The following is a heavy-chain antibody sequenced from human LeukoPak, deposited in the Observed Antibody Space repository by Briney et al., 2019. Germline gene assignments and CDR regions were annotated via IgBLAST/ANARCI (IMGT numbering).Heavy chain of an antibody. CDR2: IYPGDSDT. CDR1: GYSFTSYW. D-gene: IGHD3-10*01. V-gene: IGHV5-51*01. Sequence: GESLKISCKGSGYSFTSYWIGWVRQMPGKGLEWMGIIYPGDSDTRCSPSFQGQVAISADKSISTAYLQWSSLKASDTAMYYCARRSYGSGYYFDYWGQGTLVTVSS. CDR3: ARRSYGSGYYFDY. J-gene: IGHJ4*02.